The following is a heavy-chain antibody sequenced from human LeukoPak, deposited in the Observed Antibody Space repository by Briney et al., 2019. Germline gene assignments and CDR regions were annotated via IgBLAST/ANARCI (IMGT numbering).Heavy chain of an antibody. J-gene: IGHJ4*02. CDR3: AGHHPRNTVDF. V-gene: IGHV4-59*08. D-gene: IGHD2/OR15-2a*01. Sequence: SDTLSLTCTVSGGSISSYYWRWLPHPPGKALEWIAYISDIGSINYNPSLKSRVTISLDTSKNQFSLKLSSVTAADTAVYYCAGHHPRNTVDFWGQGTLVTVSS. CDR1: GGSISSYY. CDR2: ISDIGSI.